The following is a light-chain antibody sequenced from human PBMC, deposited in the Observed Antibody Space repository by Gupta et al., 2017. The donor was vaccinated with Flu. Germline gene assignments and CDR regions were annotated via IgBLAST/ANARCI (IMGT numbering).Light chain of an antibody. CDR1: NLGGSYE. J-gene: IGLJ3*02. V-gene: IGLV1-40*01. Sequence: NLGGSYEEHWYQHLTGTAPKLLNYDKNNRPAGVTERVSCYKSGTAAPLVISGLEADDAADYCWQCFDRSLGARVFGGGTKLTVL. CDR2: DKN. CDR3: QCFDRSLGARV.